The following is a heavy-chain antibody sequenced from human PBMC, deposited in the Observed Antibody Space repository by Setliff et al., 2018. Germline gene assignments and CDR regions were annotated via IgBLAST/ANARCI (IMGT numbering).Heavy chain of an antibody. CDR2: IYTSGST. J-gene: IGHJ5*02. CDR1: GGSISSYY. CDR3: AGGAFGSRWYVRPWFDP. D-gene: IGHD6-13*01. V-gene: IGHV4-4*08. Sequence: SETLSLTCTVSGGSISSYYWSWIRQPPWKGLEWIGYIYTSGSTNYNPSLKSRVTISVDTSKNQFSLQVTSLAAADTALYYCAGGAFGSRWYVRPWFDPWGQGTLVTVSS.